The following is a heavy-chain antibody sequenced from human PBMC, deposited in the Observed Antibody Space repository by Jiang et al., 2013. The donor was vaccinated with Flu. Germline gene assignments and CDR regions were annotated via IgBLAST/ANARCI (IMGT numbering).Heavy chain of an antibody. J-gene: IGHJ4*02. D-gene: IGHD3-22*01. Sequence: GSGLVKPSETLSLTCTVSGGSISSSSYYWGWIRQPPGKGLEWIGSIYYSGSTYYNPSLKSRVTISVDTSKNQFSLKLSSVTAADTAVYYCAGIPSGYYYDYFDYWGQGTLVTVSS. CDR2: IYYSGST. V-gene: IGHV4-39*01. CDR1: GGSISSSSYY. CDR3: AGIPSGYYYDYFDY.